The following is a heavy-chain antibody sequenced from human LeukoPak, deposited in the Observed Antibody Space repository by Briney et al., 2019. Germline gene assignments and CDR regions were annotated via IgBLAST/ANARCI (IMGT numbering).Heavy chain of an antibody. J-gene: IGHJ5*02. Sequence: SSETLSLTCTVSGGSVSSNTYYWGWIRQPPGKGLEWIGTIYYSVNTYYNPSLKSRVTISVDTSKNQFSLKLSSVTAADTAVYYCACSLGYCSGGSCWFDPWGQGTLVTVSS. CDR3: ACSLGYCSGGSCWFDP. V-gene: IGHV4-39*07. D-gene: IGHD2-15*01. CDR1: GGSVSSNTYY. CDR2: IYYSVNT.